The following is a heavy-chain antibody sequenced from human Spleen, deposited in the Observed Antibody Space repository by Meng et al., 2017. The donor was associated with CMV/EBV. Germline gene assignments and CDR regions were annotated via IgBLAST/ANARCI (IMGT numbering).Heavy chain of an antibody. V-gene: IGHV3-21*01. D-gene: IGHD2-15*01. CDR2: SSSSSSYI. CDR1: GFKFSDYS. CDR3: ARDLLVDYYYGMDV. J-gene: IGHJ6*02. Sequence: GESLKISWSASGFKFSDYSMTWVRQTPGKGLEWVSTSSSSSSYIDYADSVKGRFTFSRDNAKNSLYLQMNSLRAEDTGVYYCARDLLVDYYYGMDVWGQGTTVTVSS.